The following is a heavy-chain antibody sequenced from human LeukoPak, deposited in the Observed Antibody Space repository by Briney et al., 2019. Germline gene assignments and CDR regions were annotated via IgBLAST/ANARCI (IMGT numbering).Heavy chain of an antibody. J-gene: IGHJ4*02. V-gene: IGHV1-2*02. CDR3: ARTLMSPTYYYDSSGYRYDY. D-gene: IGHD3-22*01. Sequence: GASVKVSCKAFGYTFTTYYIHWVRQAPGQGLEWMGWINPNSGGTNYAQKFQGRVTMTRDTSISTAYMELSRLRSDDTAVYYCARTLMSPTYYYDSSGYRYDYWGQGTLVTVSS. CDR2: INPNSGGT. CDR1: GYTFTTYY.